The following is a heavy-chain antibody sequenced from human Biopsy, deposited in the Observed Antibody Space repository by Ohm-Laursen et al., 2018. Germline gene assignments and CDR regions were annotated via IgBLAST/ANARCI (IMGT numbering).Heavy chain of an antibody. V-gene: IGHV3-48*03. D-gene: IGHD1-26*01. CDR3: ARLNSGTYDASDL. CDR1: GFSFSSYG. CDR2: IYGGGSPV. Sequence: SLRLSCAASGFSFSSYGMHWVRQAPGKGMEWISYIYGGGSPVSYAGSVKGRFTISRDNAQNSLYLHMDSLRAEDTAVYYCARLNSGTYDASDLWGQGTMVIVSS. J-gene: IGHJ3*01.